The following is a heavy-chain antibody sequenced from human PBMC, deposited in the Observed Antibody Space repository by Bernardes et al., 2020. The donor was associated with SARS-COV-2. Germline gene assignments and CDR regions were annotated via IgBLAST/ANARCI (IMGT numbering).Heavy chain of an antibody. V-gene: IGHV3-66*02. CDR3: ARRGPNYYGGENWFDP. Sequence: GGSLRLSCAASGFTVSSNYMSWVRQAPGKGLEWVSVIYSGGSTYYADSVKGRFTISRDNSKNTLYLQMNSLRAEDTAVYYCARRGPNYYGGENWFDPWGQGTLVTVSS. CDR1: GFTVSSNY. J-gene: IGHJ5*02. D-gene: IGHD3-10*01. CDR2: IYSGGST.